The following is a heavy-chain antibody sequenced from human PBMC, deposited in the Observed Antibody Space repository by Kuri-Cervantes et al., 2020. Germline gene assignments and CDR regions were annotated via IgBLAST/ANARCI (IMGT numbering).Heavy chain of an antibody. J-gene: IGHJ3*02. V-gene: IGHV3-53*01. D-gene: IGHD6-25*01. CDR3: ARELQRKGAFDI. Sequence: GGSLRLSCAASGFTVSSSYMTWVRQAPGKGLEWVSALTDSGISTYYANSVKGRFTISRDNSKKTQYLQMSTLRAEDTAVYYCARELQRKGAFDIWGQGTMVTVSS. CDR2: TDSGIST. CDR1: GFTVSSSY.